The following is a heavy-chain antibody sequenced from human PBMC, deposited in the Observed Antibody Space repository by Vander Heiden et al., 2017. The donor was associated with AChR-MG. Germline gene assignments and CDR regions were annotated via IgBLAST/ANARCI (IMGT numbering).Heavy chain of an antibody. CDR3: VKWENESPAN. CDR1: GFTFSSYA. CDR2: ISGSGGTT. Sequence: VQLLESGGGLVQPGGSLRLPCAASGFTFSSYAMSWVRQAPGKGLEWLSAISGSGGTTYYADSVKGRFTISRDNSKNTLYLQMNSLRAEDTAVYYCVKWENESPANWGQGTLVTVSS. D-gene: IGHD1-1*01. V-gene: IGHV3-23*01. J-gene: IGHJ4*02.